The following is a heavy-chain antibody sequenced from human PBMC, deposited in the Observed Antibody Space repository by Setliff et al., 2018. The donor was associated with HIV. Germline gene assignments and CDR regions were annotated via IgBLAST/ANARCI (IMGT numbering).Heavy chain of an antibody. V-gene: IGHV3-30*04. D-gene: IGHD3-10*01. Sequence: GGSLRLSCAASGFTFSTYAIHWVRQAPGKGLEWVAVISYDGSNKYYADTVKGRFTISRDNSKNTLYLQMNSLRAEDTAVYYCARQVRGVSSYYYYGMDVWGQGTTVTVSS. CDR1: GFTFSTYA. CDR2: ISYDGSNK. CDR3: ARQVRGVSSYYYYGMDV. J-gene: IGHJ6*02.